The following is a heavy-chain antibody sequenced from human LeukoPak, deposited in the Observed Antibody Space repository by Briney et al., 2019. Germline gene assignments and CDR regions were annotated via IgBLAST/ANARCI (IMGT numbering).Heavy chain of an antibody. Sequence: ASVKVPCKASGYTFTSYYMHWVRQAPGQGLEWMGRINPNSGGTNYAQKFQGRVTMTRDTSISTAYMELSRLRSDDTAVYYCARVYYDSSGYYIDAFDIWGQGTMVTVSS. V-gene: IGHV1-2*06. D-gene: IGHD3-22*01. CDR1: GYTFTSYY. CDR3: ARVYYDSSGYYIDAFDI. CDR2: INPNSGGT. J-gene: IGHJ3*02.